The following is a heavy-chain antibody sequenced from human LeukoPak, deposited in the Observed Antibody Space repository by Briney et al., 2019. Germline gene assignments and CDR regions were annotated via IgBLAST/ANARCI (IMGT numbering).Heavy chain of an antibody. Sequence: SETLSLTCIVSGDSITRNTYHWGWVRQPPGKGLEWIGTIYYSGSIYYNQSLRGRVALSVDTSKNQFSLKLTSLTAADTPLYYCGRLNTDWGFLFDSWGQGTLVTVSS. V-gene: IGHV4-39*01. CDR3: GRLNTDWGFLFDS. J-gene: IGHJ4*02. CDR1: GDSITRNTYH. CDR2: IYYSGSI. D-gene: IGHD7-27*01.